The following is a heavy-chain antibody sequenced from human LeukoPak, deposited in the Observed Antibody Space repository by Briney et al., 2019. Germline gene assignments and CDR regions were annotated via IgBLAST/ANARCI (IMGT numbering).Heavy chain of an antibody. D-gene: IGHD2-8*01. CDR3: AKVDRYLMGYFDY. V-gene: IGHV3-23*01. CDR2: FSGSGGST. CDR1: GFTFSSYA. Sequence: SGGSLRLSCAASGFTFSSYAMNWVRQAPGKGLEWVSSFSGSGGSTYYADSVKGRFTISRDNSKNTLYLQMSSLRAEDTAVYYCAKVDRYLMGYFDYWGQGTLVTVSS. J-gene: IGHJ4*02.